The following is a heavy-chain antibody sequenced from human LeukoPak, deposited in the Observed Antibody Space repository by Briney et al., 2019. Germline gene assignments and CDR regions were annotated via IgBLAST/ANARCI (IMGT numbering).Heavy chain of an antibody. Sequence: GGSLRLSCAASGFTFSSYEINWVRQAPGKGLEWVSYISSSGSTIYYADSVKGRFTISRDNAKNSLYLQMNSLRAEDTAVYYCARVGLRQQLDWGQGTLVTVSS. J-gene: IGHJ4*02. V-gene: IGHV3-48*03. CDR1: GFTFSSYE. CDR2: ISSSGSTI. D-gene: IGHD6-13*01. CDR3: ARVGLRQQLD.